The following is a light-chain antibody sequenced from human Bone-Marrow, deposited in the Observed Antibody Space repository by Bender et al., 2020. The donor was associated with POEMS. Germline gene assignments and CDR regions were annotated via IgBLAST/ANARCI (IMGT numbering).Light chain of an antibody. V-gene: IGLV3-10*01. Sequence: SFDLTQPPSVSVSPGQTARITCSGDVLPKRYAYWYQQKSGQAPVLVIYDDNIRPSGIPGRFSGSSSGTTVTLTISGARVEDEGDYYCYSSDSSGTRVFGGGTKLTVL. J-gene: IGLJ3*02. CDR3: YSSDSSGTRV. CDR2: DDN. CDR1: VLPKRY.